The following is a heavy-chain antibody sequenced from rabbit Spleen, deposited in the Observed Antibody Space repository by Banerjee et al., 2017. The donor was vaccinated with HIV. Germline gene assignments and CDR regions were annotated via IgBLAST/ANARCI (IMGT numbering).Heavy chain of an antibody. J-gene: IGHJ4*01. CDR1: GVSLNDKDV. CDR3: ASDLPGVIGWNFGW. Sequence: EQLVESGGGLVKPEGSLTLTCKASGVSLNDKDVMCWVRQAPGKGLEWIACINAVTGKAVYASWAKGRFTFSKTSSTTVTLQMTSLTAAATATYFCASDLPGVIGWNFGWWRPGTLVTVS. V-gene: IGHV1S45*01. D-gene: IGHD1-1*01. CDR2: INAVTGKA.